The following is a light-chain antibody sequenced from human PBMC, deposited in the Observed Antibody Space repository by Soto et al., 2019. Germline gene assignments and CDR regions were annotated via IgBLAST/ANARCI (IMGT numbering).Light chain of an antibody. CDR1: QDVDQW. CDR2: KSS. CDR3: QQYSSYWT. J-gene: IGKJ1*01. V-gene: IGKV1-5*03. Sequence: ILMSQSPSSLSASVGDTVTITCRASQDVDQWLAWYQQQPGKAPTLLIYKSSTLIGGVPSRFSAVGSGTEYTLTISGLQPEDVATYYCQQYSSYWTFGQGTMVEIK.